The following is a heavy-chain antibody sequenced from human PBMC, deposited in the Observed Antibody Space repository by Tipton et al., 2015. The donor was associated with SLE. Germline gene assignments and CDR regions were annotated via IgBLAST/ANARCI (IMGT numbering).Heavy chain of an antibody. J-gene: IGHJ4*01. CDR3: AREARSYYDLSYYFDY. CDR1: GFTFDDYG. D-gene: IGHD3-3*01. CDR2: INWNGGST. Sequence: SLRLSCAASGFTFDDYGMSWVPQAPGKGLEWVTGINWNGGSTGYADSVKGRFTISRDNAKNSLYLQMNSLRAEDTALYYCAREARSYYDLSYYFDYWGTGTLVTVSS. V-gene: IGHV3-20*04.